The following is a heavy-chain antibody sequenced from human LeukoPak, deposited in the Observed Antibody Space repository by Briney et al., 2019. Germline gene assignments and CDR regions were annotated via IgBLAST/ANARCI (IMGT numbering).Heavy chain of an antibody. V-gene: IGHV4-39*01. CDR3: ARLYCTTDSCYVSFADD. CDR1: GGSISSGGYY. D-gene: IGHD2-2*01. J-gene: IGHJ4*02. Sequence: SETLSLTCTVSGGSISSGGYYWGWIRQPPGKGLEWIGRIYYSGSAYYNPSLKSRVTISVDTSKNQFSLKLSSVTTADTAVYYCARLYCTTDSCYVSFADDWGQGTLVTVSS. CDR2: IYYSGSA.